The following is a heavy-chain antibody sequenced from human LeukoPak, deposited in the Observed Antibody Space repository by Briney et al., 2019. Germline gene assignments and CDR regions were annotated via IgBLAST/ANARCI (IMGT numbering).Heavy chain of an antibody. Sequence: GGSLRLSCAASGFTFSSYSMDWVRQAPGKGLEWVSYISSSISTIYYADSVKGRFTISRDNAKNSLHRRMSSLRAEDTAVFYCAREDYYRSGRPWYFDLWGRGTLVTVSS. CDR3: AREDYYRSGRPWYFDL. CDR1: GFTFSSYS. V-gene: IGHV3-48*04. J-gene: IGHJ2*01. D-gene: IGHD3-10*01. CDR2: ISSSISTI.